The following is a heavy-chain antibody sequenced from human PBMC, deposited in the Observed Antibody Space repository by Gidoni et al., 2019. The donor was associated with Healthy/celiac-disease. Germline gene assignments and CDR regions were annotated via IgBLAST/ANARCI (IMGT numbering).Heavy chain of an antibody. J-gene: IGHJ6*02. Sequence: SCHSVSSNSAAWNWIRQSPSRGLEWLGRTYYRSKWYNDYAVSVKSRITINPDTSKNQFSLQLNSVTPEDTAVYYCARDLTGLLWFGELLDYYGMDVWGQGTTVTVSS. CDR2: TYYRSKWYN. CDR3: ARDLTGLLWFGELLDYYGMDV. D-gene: IGHD3-10*01. V-gene: IGHV6-1*01. CDR1: CHSVSSNSAA.